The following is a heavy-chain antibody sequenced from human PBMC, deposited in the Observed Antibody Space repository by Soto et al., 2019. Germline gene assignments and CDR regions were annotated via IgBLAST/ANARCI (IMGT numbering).Heavy chain of an antibody. J-gene: IGHJ4*02. V-gene: IGHV3-30*18. CDR1: GFTFSSYG. D-gene: IGHD3-10*01. CDR3: AKDGGYYGSGSYTDY. CDR2: ISYDGSNK. Sequence: GGSLRLSCAASGFTFSSYGMHWVRQAPGKGLEWVAVISYDGSNKYYADSVKGRFTISRDNSKNTLYLQMNSLRAEDTAVYYCAKDGGYYGSGSYTDYWGQGTLVTVSS.